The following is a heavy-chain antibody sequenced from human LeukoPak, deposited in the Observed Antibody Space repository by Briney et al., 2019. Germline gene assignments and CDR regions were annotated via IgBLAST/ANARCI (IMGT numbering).Heavy chain of an antibody. CDR3: ASGVVVPASFDY. CDR2: IYYSGST. D-gene: IGHD2-2*01. CDR1: GGSISSYY. V-gene: IGHV4-59*01. J-gene: IGHJ4*02. Sequence: SETLSLTCTVSGGSISSYYWRWIRPPPGKGLEWVGHIYYSGSTNYNPSLKSRVTISVDTSKNQFSLKLSSVTAADTAVYYCASGVVVPASFDYWGQGTLVTVSP.